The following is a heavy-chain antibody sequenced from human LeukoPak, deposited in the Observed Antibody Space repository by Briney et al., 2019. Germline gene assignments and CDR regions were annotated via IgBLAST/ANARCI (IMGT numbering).Heavy chain of an antibody. CDR3: ARGPGALWFGELLPLDY. J-gene: IGHJ4*02. CDR1: GYTFTGYY. V-gene: IGHV1-2*06. Sequence: GASVKVSCKASGYTFTGYYMHWVRQAPGQGLEWMGRINPNSGGTNYAQKFQGRVTMTRDTSISTAYMELSRLRSDDTAVYYCARGPGALWFGELLPLDYWGQGTLVTVSS. D-gene: IGHD3-10*01. CDR2: INPNSGGT.